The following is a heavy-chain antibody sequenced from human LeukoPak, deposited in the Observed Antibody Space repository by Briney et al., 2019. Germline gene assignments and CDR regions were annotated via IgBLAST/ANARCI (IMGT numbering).Heavy chain of an antibody. J-gene: IGHJ6*02. D-gene: IGHD6-6*01. CDR1: GFTFSSYW. V-gene: IGHV3-7*05. CDR3: ARDPYSSTWSYGMDV. CDR2: IKQDGSEE. Sequence: GGSLRLSCAASGFTFSSYWMSWVRQAPGKGLEWVANIKQDGSEEVYVDSVKGRFTISRDNAENSLFLQMNTLRAEDTAVYYCARDPYSSTWSYGMDVWGQGTTVTVSS.